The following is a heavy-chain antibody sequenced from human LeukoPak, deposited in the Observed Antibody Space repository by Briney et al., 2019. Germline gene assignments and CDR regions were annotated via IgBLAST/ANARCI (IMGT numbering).Heavy chain of an antibody. J-gene: IGHJ4*02. CDR3: ARVVWFGELFYIDY. CDR2: IYYSGST. D-gene: IGHD3-10*01. V-gene: IGHV4-39*07. Sequence: SETLSLTCTVSGGSISSSSYYWGWIRQPPGKGLEWIGSIYYSGSTYYNPSLKSRVTISVDTSKNQFSLKLSSVTAADTAVYYCARVVWFGELFYIDYWGQGTLVTVSS. CDR1: GGSISSSSYY.